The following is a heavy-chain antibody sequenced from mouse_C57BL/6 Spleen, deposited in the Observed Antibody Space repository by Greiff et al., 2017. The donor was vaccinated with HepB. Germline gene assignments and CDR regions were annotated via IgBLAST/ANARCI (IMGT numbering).Heavy chain of an antibody. CDR3: ARGTTVVSFDY. V-gene: IGHV1-82*01. CDR1: GYAFSSSW. Sequence: QVQLQQSGPELVKPGASVKISCKASGYAFSSSWMNWVKQRPGKGLEWIGRIYPGDGDTNYNGKFKGKATLTADKSSSTAYMQLSSLTSEDSAVYSCARGTTVVSFDYWGQGTTLTVSS. D-gene: IGHD1-1*01. J-gene: IGHJ2*01. CDR2: IYPGDGDT.